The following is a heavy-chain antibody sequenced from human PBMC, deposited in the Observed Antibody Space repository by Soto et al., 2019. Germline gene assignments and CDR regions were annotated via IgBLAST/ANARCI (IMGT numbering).Heavy chain of an antibody. Sequence: SGPTLVNPTQTLTLTCTFSGFSLSTLGTCVTWIRQPPGKALEWLALINWDNNKYYSTSLKTRLTISRDTSKNQVVLTMTNVDPVDTATYYCAHCYDFWSGCNWFGPWGKGTLVTVSS. CDR2: INWDNNK. CDR1: GFSLSTLGTC. D-gene: IGHD3-3*01. V-gene: IGHV2-70*12. J-gene: IGHJ5*02. CDR3: AHCYDFWSGCNWFGP.